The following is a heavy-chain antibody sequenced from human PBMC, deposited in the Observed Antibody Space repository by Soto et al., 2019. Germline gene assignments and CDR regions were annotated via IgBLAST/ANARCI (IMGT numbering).Heavy chain of an antibody. J-gene: IGHJ4*02. V-gene: IGHV3-23*01. CDR3: AKDMKESSGWSPLYFDY. D-gene: IGHD6-19*01. Sequence: GGSLGLSCAASGFTLSSYAMGWVRQAPGKGLEWVSAISGSGGSTYYADSVKGRFTISRDNSKNTLYLQMNSLRAEDTAVYYCAKDMKESSGWSPLYFDYWGQGTLVTVSS. CDR2: ISGSGGST. CDR1: GFTLSSYA.